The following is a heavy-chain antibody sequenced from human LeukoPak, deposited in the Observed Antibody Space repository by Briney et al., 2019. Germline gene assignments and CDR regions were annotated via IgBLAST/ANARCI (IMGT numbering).Heavy chain of an antibody. CDR3: ARGLTGTTLYYFDY. Sequence: GASVKVSCKASGYTFTGYYMHWVRQAPGQGLEWMGWINPNSGGTNYARKFQGRVTMTRDTSISTAYMELSRLRSDDTAVYYCARGLTGTTLYYFDYWGQGTLVTVSS. CDR1: GYTFTGYY. D-gene: IGHD1-20*01. CDR2: INPNSGGT. J-gene: IGHJ4*02. V-gene: IGHV1-2*02.